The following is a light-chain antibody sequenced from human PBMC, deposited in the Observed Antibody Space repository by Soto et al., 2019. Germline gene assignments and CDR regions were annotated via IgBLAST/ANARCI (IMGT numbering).Light chain of an antibody. CDR3: QQYENYWT. Sequence: DIQMTQSPSTLSASVGDRVSINFRASQSISAWLAWYQQKPGKAPKLLIYDASNLDSGVPSRFSGSGSGTEFSLTISNLQPDDCATYYCQQYENYWTFGQGTKVDIK. J-gene: IGKJ1*01. V-gene: IGKV1-5*01. CDR2: DAS. CDR1: QSISAW.